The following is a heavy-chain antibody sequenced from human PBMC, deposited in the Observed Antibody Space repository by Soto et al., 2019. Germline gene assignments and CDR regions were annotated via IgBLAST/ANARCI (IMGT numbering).Heavy chain of an antibody. Sequence: EDQLVESGGALVQPGGTLRLSCAASGFTFSAYDMNWVRQAPGKGLEWIAHISGSGGAVHHADSVKGRFTISRDNAKNTLFLQLSGLRVDDTAVYFCTRELGLTCTSASCSYNCFDVWGQGTLVTVSS. V-gene: IGHV3-48*03. J-gene: IGHJ5*02. CDR3: TRELGLTCTSASCSYNCFDV. D-gene: IGHD2-2*01. CDR1: GFTFSAYD. CDR2: ISGSGGAV.